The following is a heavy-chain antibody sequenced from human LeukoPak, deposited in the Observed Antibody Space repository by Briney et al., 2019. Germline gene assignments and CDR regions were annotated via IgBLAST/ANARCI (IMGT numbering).Heavy chain of an antibody. CDR3: ARKCRPTKLRYFALDYFDY. CDR2: INHSGST. Sequence: SETLSLTCAVYGGSFSGYYWSWIRQPPGKGLEWIGEINHSGSTNYNPSLKSRVTISVDTSKNQFSLKLSSVTAADTAAYYCARKCRPTKLRYFALDYFDYWGQGTLVTVSS. CDR1: GGSFSGYY. J-gene: IGHJ4*02. D-gene: IGHD3-9*01. V-gene: IGHV4-34*01.